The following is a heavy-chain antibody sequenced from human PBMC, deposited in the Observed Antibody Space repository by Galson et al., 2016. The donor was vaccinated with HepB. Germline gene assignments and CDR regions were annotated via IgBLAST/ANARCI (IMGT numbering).Heavy chain of an antibody. D-gene: IGHD6-19*01. CDR2: IYSSEDT. CDR3: ATGIVVAGKYYYHYMDV. J-gene: IGHJ6*03. CDR1: GGSISSDYY. V-gene: IGHV4-39*01. Sequence: SETLSLTCIVSGGSISSDYYWGWIHQPPGRGLEWIGSIYSSEDTYYNPSLKSRVTISVDTPKNQFSLRLDSVTAADTGLYYCATGIVVAGKYYYHYMDVWGKGTTVTVSS.